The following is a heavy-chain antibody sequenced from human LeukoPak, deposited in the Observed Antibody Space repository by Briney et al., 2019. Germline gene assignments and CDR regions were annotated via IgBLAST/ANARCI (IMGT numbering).Heavy chain of an antibody. Sequence: ASETLSLTCAVYGGSFSGYYWSWIRQPPGKGLEWIGEINHSGSTNYNPSLKSRVTISLDTSKNQFSLKLSSVTAADTAVYYCARSRGYRYGQRWFDPWGQGTLVTVSS. CDR2: INHSGST. D-gene: IGHD5-18*01. CDR3: ARSRGYRYGQRWFDP. V-gene: IGHV4-34*01. J-gene: IGHJ5*02. CDR1: GGSFSGYY.